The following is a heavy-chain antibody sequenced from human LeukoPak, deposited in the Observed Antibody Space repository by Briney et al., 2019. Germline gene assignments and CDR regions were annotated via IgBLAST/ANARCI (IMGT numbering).Heavy chain of an antibody. V-gene: IGHV5-51*01. CDR2: IYPGDSDT. CDR1: GYRFSSYW. CDR3: ARPRTHDSSAYYHY. Sequence: GESLKISCKGPGYRFSSYWIGWVRQMPGKGLEWMGIIYPGDSDTRYSPSFQGQVTISADKSISTAYLQWSSLKASDTAMYYCARPRTHDSSAYYHYWGQGTLVTVSS. J-gene: IGHJ4*02. D-gene: IGHD3-22*01.